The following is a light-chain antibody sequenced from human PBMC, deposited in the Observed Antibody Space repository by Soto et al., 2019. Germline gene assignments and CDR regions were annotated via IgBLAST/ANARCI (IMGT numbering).Light chain of an antibody. J-gene: IGKJ4*01. V-gene: IGKV1-39*01. CDR3: QQSYTTPLS. Sequence: DLQMTQSPSSLSASVGDRVTITCRASQSISSHLNWYQQKPGEAPKVLIYATSSLPSGVPSRFSGSGAGTDFTLTISSLQPEDFATYHCQQSYTTPLSFGGGTKVEIK. CDR2: ATS. CDR1: QSISSH.